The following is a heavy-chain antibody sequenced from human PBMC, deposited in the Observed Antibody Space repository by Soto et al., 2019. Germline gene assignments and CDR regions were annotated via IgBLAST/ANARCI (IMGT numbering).Heavy chain of an antibody. Sequence: EVQLVESGGGSVQPGGSLRLSCAASGFTFSSYFMYWVRPAPGKGLVWVSRIDNDGGTTNYADSVKGRFTISRDNAKNTLYLQMNSLRAEDTAVYYCTRGYYGPDYWGQGTLVTVSS. J-gene: IGHJ4*02. V-gene: IGHV3-74*01. D-gene: IGHD3-10*01. CDR1: GFTFSSYF. CDR2: IDNDGGTT. CDR3: TRGYYGPDY.